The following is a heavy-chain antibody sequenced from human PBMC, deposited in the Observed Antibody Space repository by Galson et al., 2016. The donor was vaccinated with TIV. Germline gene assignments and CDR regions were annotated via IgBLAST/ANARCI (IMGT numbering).Heavy chain of an antibody. CDR1: GDSVTTNF. D-gene: IGHD3-22*01. V-gene: IGHV4-4*07. CDR2: IYSSGGT. Sequence: ETLSLTCTVSGDSVTTNFWTWIRQASGKGLEWIGRIYSSGGTKYNPSLNSRVTISMDTSKNQFSLKLSSVTAADTAVYYCSKYDRSSFWFDPWGQGTPVTVTS. J-gene: IGHJ5*02. CDR3: SKYDRSSFWFDP.